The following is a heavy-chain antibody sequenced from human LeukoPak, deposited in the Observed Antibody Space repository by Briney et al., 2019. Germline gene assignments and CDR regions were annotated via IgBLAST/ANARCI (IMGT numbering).Heavy chain of an antibody. CDR2: IRNDGSND. V-gene: IGHV3-30*02. Sequence: GGSLRLSCAASGFTFSHHGMHWVRQAPGKGLEWVAFIRNDGSNDYYADSVKGRFTISRDNSKNTLYLQMNSLGAEDTAVYYCAKDRGMFLVGYLDYWGQGTLVTVSS. D-gene: IGHD2-15*01. J-gene: IGHJ4*02. CDR1: GFTFSHHG. CDR3: AKDRGMFLVGYLDY.